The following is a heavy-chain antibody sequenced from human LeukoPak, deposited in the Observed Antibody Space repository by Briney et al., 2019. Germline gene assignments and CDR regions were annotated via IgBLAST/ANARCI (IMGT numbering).Heavy chain of an antibody. CDR2: ISGSGGYT. CDR3: ASQDRDTSGYYGWFDP. CDR1: GFTFSNYA. Sequence: GGSLRLSCAASGFTFSNYAMSWVRQAPGKGLEWVSAISGSGGYTYYADSVKGRFTISRDNSKNTLYLQMNSLRAEDTAVYYCASQDRDTSGYYGWFDPWGQGTLVTVSS. J-gene: IGHJ5*02. D-gene: IGHD3-22*01. V-gene: IGHV3-23*01.